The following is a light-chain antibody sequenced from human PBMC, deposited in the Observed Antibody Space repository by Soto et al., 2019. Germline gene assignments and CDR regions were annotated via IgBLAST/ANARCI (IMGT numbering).Light chain of an antibody. CDR2: GAY. CDR3: QQHGTSPYT. Sequence: EVVLTQSPNTLSLSPGERATLSCWASQSLRSSYLAWYQRKPGQAPRLLMFGAYRRATGLPDRFNGSGSGTDFILTISRLEPEDVAVYYCQQHGTSPYTFGQGTGLEIK. CDR1: QSLRSSY. J-gene: IGKJ2*01. V-gene: IGKV3-20*01.